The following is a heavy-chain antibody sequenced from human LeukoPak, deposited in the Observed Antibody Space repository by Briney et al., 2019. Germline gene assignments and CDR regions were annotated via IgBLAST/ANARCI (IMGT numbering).Heavy chain of an antibody. D-gene: IGHD6-13*01. CDR1: GFIVSSNY. Sequence: GGSLRLSCAASGFIVSSNYLSWVRQTPGKGLEWVANIKQDGSEKYYVDSVKGRFTISRDNAKNSLYLQMNSLRAEDTAVYYCARDLGLAAAGAFDYWGQGTLVTVSS. J-gene: IGHJ4*02. CDR3: ARDLGLAAAGAFDY. CDR2: IKQDGSEK. V-gene: IGHV3-7*01.